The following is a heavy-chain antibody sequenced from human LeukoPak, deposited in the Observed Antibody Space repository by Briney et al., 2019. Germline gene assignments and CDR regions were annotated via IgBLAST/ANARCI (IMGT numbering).Heavy chain of an antibody. V-gene: IGHV3-7*01. Sequence: PGGSLRLSCAASGFTVSSNYMSWVRQAPGKGLEWVANIKQDGSEKYYVDSVKGRFTISRDSAENSLYLQMNSLRAEDTAVYYCARGRIAVAGTYIPSNWGPQLYYMDVWGKGTTVTVSS. CDR1: GFTVSSNY. CDR2: IKQDGSEK. D-gene: IGHD6-19*01. CDR3: ARGRIAVAGTYIPSNWGPQLYYMDV. J-gene: IGHJ6*03.